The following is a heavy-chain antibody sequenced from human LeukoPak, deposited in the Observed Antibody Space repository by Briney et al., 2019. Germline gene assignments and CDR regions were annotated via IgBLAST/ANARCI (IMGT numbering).Heavy chain of an antibody. CDR1: GYTLTELS. D-gene: IGHD6-13*01. CDR2: FDPEDGET. CDR3: ATRLIAAAGTRRPYNWFDP. J-gene: IGHJ5*02. Sequence: ASVKVSCKVSGYTLTELSMHWVRQAPGKGLEWMGGFDPEDGETIYAQKFQGRVTMTEDTSTDTAYMELSSLRSEDTAVYYCATRLIAAAGTRRPYNWFDPWGQGTLVTVSS. V-gene: IGHV1-24*01.